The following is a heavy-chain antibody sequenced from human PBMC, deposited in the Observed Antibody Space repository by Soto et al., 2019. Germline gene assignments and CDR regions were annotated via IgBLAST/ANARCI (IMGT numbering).Heavy chain of an antibody. V-gene: IGHV3-7*05. J-gene: IGHJ4*02. CDR1: GFTFSSYW. Sequence: PGGSLRLSCAASGFTFSSYWMSWVRQAPGKGLEWVANIKQDGSEKYYVDSVKGRFTISRDNAKNSLYLQMNSLRAEDTAVYYCARVGDILTGYHHYFDYWGQGTLVTVSS. CDR3: ARVGDILTGYHHYFDY. CDR2: IKQDGSEK. D-gene: IGHD3-9*01.